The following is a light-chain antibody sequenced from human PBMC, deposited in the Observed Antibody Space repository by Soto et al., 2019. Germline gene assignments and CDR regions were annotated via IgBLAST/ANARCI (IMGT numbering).Light chain of an antibody. CDR2: DLT. CDR1: SADVGRFDY. CDR3: CAFGGVFGM. Sequence: QSVLTQPRSVSGSPGQSVTISCTGTSADVGRFDYVSWYQQHPGQAPKLIISDLTQRPSGVPDRFSGSRSGNTASLSISGLRPEDEAYYYCCAFGGVFGMFGGGTKLTVL. V-gene: IGLV2-11*01. J-gene: IGLJ3*02.